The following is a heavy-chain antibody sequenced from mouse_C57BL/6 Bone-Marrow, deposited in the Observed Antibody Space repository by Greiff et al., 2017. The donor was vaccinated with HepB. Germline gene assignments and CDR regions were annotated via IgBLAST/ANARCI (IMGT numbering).Heavy chain of an antibody. CDR3: AKERSPYYYGSSYGYFDV. V-gene: IGHV1-77*01. Sequence: VQGVESGAELVKPGASVKISCKASGYTFTDYYINWVKQRPGQGLEWIGKIGPGSGSTYYNEKFKGKATLTADKSSSTAYMQLSSLTSEDSAVYFCAKERSPYYYGSSYGYFDVWGTGTTVTVSS. CDR2: IGPGSGST. CDR1: GYTFTDYY. D-gene: IGHD1-1*01. J-gene: IGHJ1*03.